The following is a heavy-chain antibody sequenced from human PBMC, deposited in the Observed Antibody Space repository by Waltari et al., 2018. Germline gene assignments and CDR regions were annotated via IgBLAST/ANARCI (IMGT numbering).Heavy chain of an antibody. CDR1: GFTFSSYA. CDR2: ISGSGGST. CDR3: AKSSKRITIFGVVIGSDY. V-gene: IGHV3-23*01. J-gene: IGHJ4*02. Sequence: EVQLLESGGGLVQPGGSLRLSCAASGFTFSSYAMSWVRQAPGKGLEWVSAISGSGGSTYYADSVKGRFTISRDNSKNTLYLQMNSLRAEDTAVYYCAKSSKRITIFGVVIGSDYWGQGTLVTVSS. D-gene: IGHD3-3*01.